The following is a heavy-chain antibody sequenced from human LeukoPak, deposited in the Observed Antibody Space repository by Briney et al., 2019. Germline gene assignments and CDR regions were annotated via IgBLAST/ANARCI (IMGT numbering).Heavy chain of an antibody. J-gene: IGHJ4*02. CDR2: IWSDATNQ. CDR1: GFTFSHYG. V-gene: IGHV3-33*06. Sequence: PGGSLRLSCGASGFTFSHYGMHWVRQAPGKGLEWVAVIWSDATNQYYSDSVKGRFTISRDNFKRTVSLQMNSLRAEDTAVYYCVKDAQRGFDYSNSLQHWGQGSLVTVSS. CDR3: VKDAQRGFDYSNSLQH. D-gene: IGHD4-11*01.